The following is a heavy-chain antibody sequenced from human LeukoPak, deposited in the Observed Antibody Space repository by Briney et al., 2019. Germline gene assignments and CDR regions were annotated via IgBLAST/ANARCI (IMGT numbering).Heavy chain of an antibody. CDR3: ARDKGPYWYFDL. CDR1: GGSISSYY. V-gene: IGHV4-59*01. Sequence: SETLSLTCTVSGGSISSYYWNWIRQPPGKGLEWIGNIYNSGSPNYNPSLKSRVTISVDTSKNQISLRLSSVTAADTAVYYCARDKGPYWYFDLWGRGTLVAVSS. CDR2: IYNSGSP. J-gene: IGHJ2*01.